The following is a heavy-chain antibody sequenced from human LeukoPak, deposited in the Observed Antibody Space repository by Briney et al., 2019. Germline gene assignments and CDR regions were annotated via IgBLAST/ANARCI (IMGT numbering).Heavy chain of an antibody. CDR1: GFTVSSKH. D-gene: IGHD6-19*01. J-gene: IGHJ4*02. CDR3: ARDGSSGWYPH. Sequence: GGSLRLSCAGSGFTVSSKHMSWVRQAPGKGLERVSVIYSGGNTYYADSVKGRFIISRDSSKNTLSLQMNSLRVEDTAVYYCARDGSSGWYPHWGQGTLVTVSS. CDR2: IYSGGNT. V-gene: IGHV3-53*01.